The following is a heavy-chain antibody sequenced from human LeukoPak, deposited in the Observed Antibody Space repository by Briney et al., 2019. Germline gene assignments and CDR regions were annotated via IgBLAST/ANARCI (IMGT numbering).Heavy chain of an antibody. CDR1: GCTFSSYA. Sequence: ASVKVSCXASGCTFSSYAISWVRQAPGQGLAWMGRMIRIFGTANYAQKFQGRVTITTDESTCTPDMELSSLRSGDTAVYYCARAPADSSGYCDYWGQGTLVTVSS. CDR3: ARAPADSSGYCDY. V-gene: IGHV1-69*05. D-gene: IGHD3-22*01. CDR2: MIRIFGTA. J-gene: IGHJ4*02.